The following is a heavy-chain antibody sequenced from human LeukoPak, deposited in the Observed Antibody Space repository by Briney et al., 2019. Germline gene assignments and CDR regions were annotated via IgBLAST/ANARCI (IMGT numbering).Heavy chain of an antibody. CDR3: ARDLDSGWRNLDY. J-gene: IGHJ4*02. V-gene: IGHV3-30*04. Sequence: GGSLRLSCAASGFTFSSYAMHWVRQAPGKGLEWVAVISYDGSNKYYADSVKGRFTISRDNSKNTLYLQMNSLRAEDTAVYYCARDLDSGWRNLDYWGQGTLVTVSS. D-gene: IGHD6-19*01. CDR2: ISYDGSNK. CDR1: GFTFSSYA.